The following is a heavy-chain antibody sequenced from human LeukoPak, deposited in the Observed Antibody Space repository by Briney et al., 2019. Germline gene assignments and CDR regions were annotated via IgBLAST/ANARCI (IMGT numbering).Heavy chain of an antibody. Sequence: PSETLSLTCTVSGASISTYSWSSIRQPAGKGLEWIGRIYSSGSTNYNPSLKSRVTMSADTSKNHFSLKLSSVTAADTAVYYCARDPAPGAFDIWGQRTMVTVSS. CDR1: GASISTYS. CDR3: ARDPAPGAFDI. CDR2: IYSSGST. J-gene: IGHJ3*02. V-gene: IGHV4-4*07.